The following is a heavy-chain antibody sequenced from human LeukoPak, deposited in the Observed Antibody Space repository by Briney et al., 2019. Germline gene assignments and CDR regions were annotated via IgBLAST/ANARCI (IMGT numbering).Heavy chain of an antibody. CDR1: GFTFGDYS. V-gene: IGHV3-48*04. J-gene: IGHJ2*01. D-gene: IGHD2-21*02. CDR2: ISGGGTTK. Sequence: GGSLRLSCAASGFTFGDYSMHWVRQAPGKGLEWISYISGGGTTKYYADSVKGRFTISRDNSKFVMYLQMNSLRAEDTAVYYCARRVETNPYGGGDCSSGWYFDLWGRGTLVTVSS. CDR3: ARRVETNPYGGGDCSSGWYFDL.